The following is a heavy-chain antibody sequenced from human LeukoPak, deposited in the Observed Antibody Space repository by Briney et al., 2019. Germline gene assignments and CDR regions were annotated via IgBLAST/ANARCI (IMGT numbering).Heavy chain of an antibody. D-gene: IGHD1-14*01. Sequence: SETLSLTCAVYGGSFSGFYWTWLRQSPGRGLEWIGEIHYSGSTNYNPSLESRVTMSVDTSKNQFSLTLSSVTAADTAVYFCATREEAHTSPGAFEIWGQGTMVTVSS. V-gene: IGHV4-34*01. CDR2: IHYSGST. J-gene: IGHJ3*02. CDR1: GGSFSGFY. CDR3: ATREEAHTSPGAFEI.